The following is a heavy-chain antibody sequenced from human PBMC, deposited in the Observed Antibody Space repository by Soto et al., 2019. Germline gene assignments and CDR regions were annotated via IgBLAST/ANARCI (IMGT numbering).Heavy chain of an antibody. CDR2: IIPIFGTA. CDR3: ATPLGSYLTVAGLRLGYFDY. J-gene: IGHJ4*02. Sequence: ASVKVSCKASGGTFSSYAISWVRQAPGQGLEWMGGIIPIFGTANYAQKFQGRVTITADESTSTAYMELSSLRSEDTAVYYCATPLGSYLTVAGLRLGYFDYWGQGTLVTVSS. D-gene: IGHD6-19*01. V-gene: IGHV1-69*13. CDR1: GGTFSSYA.